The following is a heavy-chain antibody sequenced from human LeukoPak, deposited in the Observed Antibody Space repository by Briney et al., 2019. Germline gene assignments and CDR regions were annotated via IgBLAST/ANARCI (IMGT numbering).Heavy chain of an antibody. J-gene: IGHJ4*02. CDR2: ISGSGGSGST. CDR1: GFTFDDYT. V-gene: IGHV3-23*01. CDR3: AKSGLNRFDY. Sequence: GGSLRLSCAASGFTFDDYTMHWVRQAPGKGLEWVSTISGSGGSGSTYYADSVKGRFTISRDNSKNTLYLQMNSLRVEDTAVYYCAKSGLNRFDYWGQGTLVTVSS. D-gene: IGHD2-15*01.